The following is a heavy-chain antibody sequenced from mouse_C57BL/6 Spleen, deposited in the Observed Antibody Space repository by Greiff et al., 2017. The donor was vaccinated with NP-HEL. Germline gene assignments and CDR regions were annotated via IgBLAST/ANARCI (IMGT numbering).Heavy chain of an antibody. Sequence: VQLQQSGAELVKPGASVKLSCKASGYTFTSYWMQWVKQRPGQGLEWIGEIDPSDSYTNYNQKFKGKATLTVDTSSSTAYMQLSSLTSEDSAVYYCARRSGYDAAYWGQGTLVTVSA. J-gene: IGHJ3*01. CDR1: GYTFTSYW. CDR3: ARRSGYDAAY. D-gene: IGHD2-2*01. V-gene: IGHV1-50*01. CDR2: IDPSDSYT.